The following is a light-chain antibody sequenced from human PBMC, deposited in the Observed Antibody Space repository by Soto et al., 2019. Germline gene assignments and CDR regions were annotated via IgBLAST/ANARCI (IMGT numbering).Light chain of an antibody. V-gene: IGLV1-40*01. CDR3: QSYDSSLSAVV. CDR1: SSNIGAGYE. Sequence: QSALTQPPSVSGAPGQRVTISCTGSSSNIGAGYEVHWYQQLPGTAPKLLIYGNNNRPSGVPDRFSGSKSGTSASLAITGLQAEDEADYYCQSYDSSLSAVVIGGGTKLTVL. CDR2: GNN. J-gene: IGLJ2*01.